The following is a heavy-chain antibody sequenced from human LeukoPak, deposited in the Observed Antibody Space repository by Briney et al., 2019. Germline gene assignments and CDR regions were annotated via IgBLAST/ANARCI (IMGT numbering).Heavy chain of an antibody. J-gene: IGHJ4*02. Sequence: SETLSLTCTVSGGSISNSDYYWGWTRQPPGKGLEWIGEINHSGSTNYNPSLKSRVTISVDTSKNQFSLKLSSVTAADTAVYYCARGPSLRYFDWLLAFDYWGQGTLVTVSS. D-gene: IGHD3-9*01. CDR1: GGSISNSDYY. CDR2: INHSGST. CDR3: ARGPSLRYFDWLLAFDY. V-gene: IGHV4-39*07.